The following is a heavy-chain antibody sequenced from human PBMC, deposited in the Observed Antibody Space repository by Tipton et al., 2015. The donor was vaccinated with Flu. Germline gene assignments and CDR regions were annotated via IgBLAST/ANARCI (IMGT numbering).Heavy chain of an antibody. J-gene: IGHJ3*02. CDR1: GYTFTSYG. V-gene: IGHV1-18*01. Sequence: QLVQSGPEVKKPGSSVKVSCKASGYTFTSYGISWVRQAPGQGLEWMGWISAYNGNTNYAQKLQGRVTMTTDTSTSTAYMELRSLRSDDTAVYYCARDAPLGELLPGDAFDIWGQGTMVTVSS. CDR2: ISAYNGNT. CDR3: ARDAPLGELLPGDAFDI. D-gene: IGHD1-26*01.